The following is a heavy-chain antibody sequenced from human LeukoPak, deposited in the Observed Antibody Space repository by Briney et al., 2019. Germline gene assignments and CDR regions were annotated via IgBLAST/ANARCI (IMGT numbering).Heavy chain of an antibody. V-gene: IGHV4-4*07. CDR3: ARAYSDYDYAEYFQH. CDR1: GGSINTYSSYY. CDR2: IYSSGST. Sequence: SETLSLTCTVSGGSINTYSSYYWSWIRQPAGKGLEWIGRIYSSGSTNYNPSLKSRVTISVDTSKNQFSLKLSSVTAADTAVYYCARAYSDYDYAEYFQHWGQGTLVTVSS. D-gene: IGHD5-12*01. J-gene: IGHJ1*01.